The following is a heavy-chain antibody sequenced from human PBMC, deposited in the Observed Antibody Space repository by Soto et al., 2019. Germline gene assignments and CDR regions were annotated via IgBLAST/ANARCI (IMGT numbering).Heavy chain of an antibody. CDR3: AKDWATVTHYYYYYMDV. D-gene: IGHD4-4*01. CDR1: GFTFGSYG. Sequence: QVQLVESGGGVVQPGRSLRLSCAASGFTFGSYGMHWVRQAPGKGLEWVAVISYDGSNKYYADSVKGRFTISRDNSKNTLYLQMNSLRAEDTAVYYCAKDWATVTHYYYYYMDVWGKGTTVTVSS. V-gene: IGHV3-30*18. CDR2: ISYDGSNK. J-gene: IGHJ6*03.